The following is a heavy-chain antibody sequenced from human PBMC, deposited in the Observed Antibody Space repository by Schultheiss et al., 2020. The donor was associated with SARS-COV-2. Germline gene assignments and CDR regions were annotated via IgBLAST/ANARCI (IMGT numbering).Heavy chain of an antibody. CDR3: AKDKERSSWYGDYYYYGMDV. V-gene: IGHV3-11*04. D-gene: IGHD6-13*01. J-gene: IGHJ6*02. CDR2: ISSSGSTI. CDR1: GFTFSDYY. Sequence: GGSLRLSCAASGFTFSDYYMSWIRQAPGKGLEWVSYISSSGSTIYYADSVKGRFTISRDNAKNSLYLQMNSLRAEDTAVYYCAKDKERSSWYGDYYYYGMDVWGQGTTVTVSS.